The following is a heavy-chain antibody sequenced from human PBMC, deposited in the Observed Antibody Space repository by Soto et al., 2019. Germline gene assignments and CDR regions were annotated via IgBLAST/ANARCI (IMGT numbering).Heavy chain of an antibody. D-gene: IGHD3-22*01. CDR2: IYYSGST. V-gene: IGHV4-31*03. J-gene: IGHJ6*02. CDR3: ARERNYDSSGYSYYYGMDV. CDR1: GGSISSGGYY. Sequence: QVQLQESGPGLVKPSQTLSLNCTVSGGSISSGGYYWSWIRQHPGKGLEWIGYIYYSGSTYYNPSLKSRVTISVDTSKNQFSLKLSSVTAADTAVYYCARERNYDSSGYSYYYGMDVWGQGTTVTVSS.